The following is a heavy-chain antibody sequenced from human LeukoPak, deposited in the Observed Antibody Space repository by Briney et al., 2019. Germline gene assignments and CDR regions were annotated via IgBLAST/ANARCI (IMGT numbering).Heavy chain of an antibody. CDR2: FYHSGNT. V-gene: IGHV4-38-2*02. CDR1: GYSISSGYY. D-gene: IGHD4-17*01. Sequence: NPSETLSLTCTVSGYSISSGYYWGWIRQPPGKGLEWIGRFYHSGNTYYNPSLKSRVTISVDTSKNQFSLKLSSVTAADTAVYYCARAGYGDSHFDYWGQGTLVTVSS. J-gene: IGHJ4*02. CDR3: ARAGYGDSHFDY.